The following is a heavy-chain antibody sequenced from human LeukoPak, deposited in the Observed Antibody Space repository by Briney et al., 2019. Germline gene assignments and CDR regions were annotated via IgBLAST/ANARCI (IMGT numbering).Heavy chain of an antibody. V-gene: IGHV4-59*01. Sequence: SETLSLTCTVSGGSISSYYWGWIRQPPGKGLEWIGYIYYSGSTNYNPSLKSRVTISVDTSKNQFSLKLSSVTAADTAVYYCARDQWGYYDSSGYVYWGQGTLVTVSS. CDR2: IYYSGST. J-gene: IGHJ4*02. D-gene: IGHD3-22*01. CDR1: GGSISSYY. CDR3: ARDQWGYYDSSGYVY.